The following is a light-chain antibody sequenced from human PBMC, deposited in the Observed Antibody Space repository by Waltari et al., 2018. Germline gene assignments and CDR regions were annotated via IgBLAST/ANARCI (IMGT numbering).Light chain of an antibody. J-gene: IGKJ2*01. CDR3: QQYNNWRT. Sequence: EILMTQSPPTLSVSPGERATLSCRASQSISRNLAWYQQKPGQAPRLLIDGASTRATGIPARFSGSGSGTEFTLTISSLQSEDFAVYYCQQYNNWRTFGQGTKLEIK. CDR1: QSISRN. V-gene: IGKV3-15*01. CDR2: GAS.